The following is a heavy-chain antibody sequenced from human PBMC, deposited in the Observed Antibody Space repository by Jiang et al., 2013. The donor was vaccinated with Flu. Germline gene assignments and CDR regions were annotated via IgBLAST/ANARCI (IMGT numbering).Heavy chain of an antibody. CDR1: GFTFSTYE. V-gene: IGHV3-48*03. CDR2: ISSGGGTI. J-gene: IGHJ6*04. Sequence: VQLLESGGGLVQPGGSLRLSCVASGFTFSTYEMNWVRQAPGKGLEWVSYISSGGGTIFYADSVKGRLTVSRDNAQNSVFLQMSSLRVEDTAVYYCARGISSGWDYYYYAMDLWGKGTTGHRLL. D-gene: IGHD6-25*01. CDR3: ARGISSGWDYYYYAMDL.